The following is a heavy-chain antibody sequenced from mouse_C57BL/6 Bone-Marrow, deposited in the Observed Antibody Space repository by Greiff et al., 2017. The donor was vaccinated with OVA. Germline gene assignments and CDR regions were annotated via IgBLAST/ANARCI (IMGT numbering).Heavy chain of an antibody. D-gene: IGHD2-4*01. CDR2: INPSNGGT. J-gene: IGHJ2*01. Sequence: VQLQQPGTELVKPGASVKLSCKASGYTFTSYWMHWVKQRPGQGLEWIGNINPSNGGTNYNEKFKSKATLTVDKSSSTAYMQLSSLTAEDSAVYYCARVVEYDYASRDYFDYWGKGTTLTVSS. CDR1: GYTFTSYW. V-gene: IGHV1-53*01. CDR3: ARVVEYDYASRDYFDY.